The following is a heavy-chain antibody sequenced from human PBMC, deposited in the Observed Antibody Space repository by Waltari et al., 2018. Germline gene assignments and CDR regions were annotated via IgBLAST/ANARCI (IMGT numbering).Heavy chain of an antibody. J-gene: IGHJ4*02. CDR2: IWYDGSNK. D-gene: IGHD4-17*01. CDR1: GFTFSSYG. Sequence: QVQLVESGGGVVQPGRSLRLSCAASGFTFSSYGMHWVRQAPGKGLEWVAVIWYDGSNKYYADSVKGRFTISRDNSKNTLYLQMNSLRAEDTAVYYCARAYGDVPFGYWGQGTLVTVSS. V-gene: IGHV3-33*01. CDR3: ARAYGDVPFGY.